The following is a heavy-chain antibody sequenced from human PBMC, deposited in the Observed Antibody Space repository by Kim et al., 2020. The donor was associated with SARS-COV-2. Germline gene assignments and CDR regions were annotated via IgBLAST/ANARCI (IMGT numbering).Heavy chain of an antibody. CDR1: GYSFTSYW. CDR3: ARHGSGSSSWSSMSRFDP. CDR2: IYPGDSDT. D-gene: IGHD6-13*01. J-gene: IGHJ5*02. V-gene: IGHV5-51*01. Sequence: GESLKISCKGSGYSFTSYWIGWVRQMPGKGLEWMGIIYPGDSDTRYSPSFQGQVTISADKSISTAYLQWSSLKASDTAMYYCARHGSGSSSWSSMSRFDPWGQGTLVTVSS.